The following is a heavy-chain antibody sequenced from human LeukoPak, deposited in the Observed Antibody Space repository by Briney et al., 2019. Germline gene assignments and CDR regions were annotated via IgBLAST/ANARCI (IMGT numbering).Heavy chain of an antibody. Sequence: PGGSLRLSCAASGFTFSSYGIHWVRQAPGKGLEWVAFIRYDGSHKYYADSVKGRFTISRDNSKNTLYLQMGSLRAEDMAVYYCARGIAARLYYFDYWGQGTLVTVSS. V-gene: IGHV3-30*02. CDR2: IRYDGSHK. CDR1: GFTFSSYG. J-gene: IGHJ4*02. CDR3: ARGIAARLYYFDY. D-gene: IGHD6-6*01.